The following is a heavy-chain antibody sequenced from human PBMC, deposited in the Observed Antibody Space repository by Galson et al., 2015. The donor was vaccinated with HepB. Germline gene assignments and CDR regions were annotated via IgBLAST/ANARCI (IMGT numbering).Heavy chain of an antibody. CDR2: IDWDDDK. D-gene: IGHD6-13*01. V-gene: IGHV2-70*01. J-gene: IGHJ3*02. CDR3: ARIGGYGYSSQKDAFDI. Sequence: PALVKPIQTLTLTCTFSGFSLSTSGMCVSWIRQPPGKALEWLALIDWDDDKYYSTSLKTRLTISKDTSKNQVVLTMTNMDPVDTATYYCARIGGYGYSSQKDAFDIWGQGTMVTDSS. CDR1: GFSLSTSGMC.